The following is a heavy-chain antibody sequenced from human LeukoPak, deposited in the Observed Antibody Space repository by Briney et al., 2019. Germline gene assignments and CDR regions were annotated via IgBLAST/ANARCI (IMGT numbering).Heavy chain of an antibody. CDR3: ARAEELPKLRYFDWLLHRNHGFDP. CDR2: INPNSGGT. Sequence: ASVKVSCKASGYTFTGYYMHWVRQAPGQGLEWMGWINPNSGGTNSAQMLQGRVTITADTSTSTAYMELSSLRSEDTAVYYCARAEELPKLRYFDWLLHRNHGFDPWGQGTLVTVSS. V-gene: IGHV1-2*02. CDR1: GYTFTGYY. D-gene: IGHD3-9*01. J-gene: IGHJ5*02.